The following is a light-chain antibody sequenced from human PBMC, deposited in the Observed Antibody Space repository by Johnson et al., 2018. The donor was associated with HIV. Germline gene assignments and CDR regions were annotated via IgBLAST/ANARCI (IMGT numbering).Light chain of an antibody. J-gene: IGLJ1*01. CDR2: DND. V-gene: IGLV1-51*02. CDR3: GTWDASLSVNV. Sequence: QSVLTQPPSVSAAPGQRVTISCSGSTSNIGDNYVSWYQHLPGTAPKLLIYDNDRRPSGVPDRFSGSKSGTSATLDIPGLQRGDEADYYCGTWDASLSVNVFGPGTKVTVL. CDR1: TSNIGDNY.